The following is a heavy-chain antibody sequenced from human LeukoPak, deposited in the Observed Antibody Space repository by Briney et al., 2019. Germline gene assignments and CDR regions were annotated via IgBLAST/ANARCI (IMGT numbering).Heavy chain of an antibody. CDR3: ARLGNWFDP. CDR1: GGSVGGGSYY. Sequence: SETLSLTCTVSGGSVGGGSYYWSWIRQPPGKGLEWIGYIYYSGSTNYNPSLKSRVTISVDTSKNQFSLKLSSVTAADTAVYYCARLGNWFDPWGQGTLVTVSS. D-gene: IGHD6-13*01. J-gene: IGHJ5*02. CDR2: IYYSGST. V-gene: IGHV4-61*01.